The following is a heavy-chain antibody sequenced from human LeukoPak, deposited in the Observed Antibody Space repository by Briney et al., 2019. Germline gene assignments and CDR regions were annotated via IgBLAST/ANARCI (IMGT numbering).Heavy chain of an antibody. CDR2: ISGSGGST. V-gene: IGHV3-23*01. CDR3: AKDSTTYYDFWSGYLFRPTPGYYYGMDV. Sequence: GASLRLSCAASGFTFSSYAMSWVRQAPGKGLEWVSAISGSGGSTYYADSVKGRFTISRDNSKNTLYLQMNSLRAEDTAVYYCAKDSTTYYDFWSGYLFRPTPGYYYGMDVWGQGTTVTVSS. J-gene: IGHJ6*02. CDR1: GFTFSSYA. D-gene: IGHD3-3*01.